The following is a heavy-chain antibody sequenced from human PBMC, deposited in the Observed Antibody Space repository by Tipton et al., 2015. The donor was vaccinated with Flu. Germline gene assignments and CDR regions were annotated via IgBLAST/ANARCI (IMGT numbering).Heavy chain of an antibody. CDR1: GFTFSSYG. CDR3: ARDMATYFDY. J-gene: IGHJ4*02. Sequence: QLVQSGGGVVQPGRSLRLSCAASGFTFSSYGMHWVRQAPGKGLEWVAVIWYDGSNKYYADSVKGRFTISRDNSRNTLYLQMNSLRAEDTAVYYCARDMATYFDYWGQGTLVTVSS. CDR2: IWYDGSNK. V-gene: IGHV3-33*01. D-gene: IGHD5-24*01.